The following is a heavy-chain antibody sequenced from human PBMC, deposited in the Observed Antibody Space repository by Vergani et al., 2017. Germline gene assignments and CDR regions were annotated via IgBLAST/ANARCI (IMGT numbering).Heavy chain of an antibody. CDR1: GFTFSSYG. D-gene: IGHD5-24*01. J-gene: IGHJ4*02. CDR3: ARDVVLGNEMATTLDY. Sequence: QVQLVESGGGVVQPGRSLRLSCAASGFTFSSYGMHWVRQAPGKGLEWVAVISYDGSNKYYADSVKGRFTISRDNSKNTLYLQMNSLRAEDTAVYYCARDVVLGNEMATTLDYWGQGTLVTVSS. CDR2: ISYDGSNK. V-gene: IGHV3-30*03.